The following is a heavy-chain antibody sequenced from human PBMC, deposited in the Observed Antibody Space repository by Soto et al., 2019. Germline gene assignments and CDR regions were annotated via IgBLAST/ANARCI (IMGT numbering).Heavy chain of an antibody. V-gene: IGHV4-30-4*01. CDR2: IYYSGFT. CDR1: GGSISSGDYY. Sequence: QVQLQESGPGLVKPSQTLSLTCTVSGGSISSGDYYWSWIRQPPGKGLEWIGYIYYSGFTYYNPSLNSRLTMSVDTSKNQFSLKLSSVIAADTAVYYCARSDNYVPFDHWGQGTLDTVSS. CDR3: ARSDNYVPFDH. D-gene: IGHD4-4*01. J-gene: IGHJ4*02.